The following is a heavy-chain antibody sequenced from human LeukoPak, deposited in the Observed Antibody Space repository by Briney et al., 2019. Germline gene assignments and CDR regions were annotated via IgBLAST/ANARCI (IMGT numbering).Heavy chain of an antibody. CDR2: ISWNSGSI. Sequence: QPGRSLRLSCAASGLTFDDYAMHWVRQAPGKGLEWVSGISWNSGSIGYADSVKGRFTISRDNAKNSLYLQMNSLRAEDTALYYCAGVLHSSDNCCAFDDWGQGTLVTVSS. V-gene: IGHV3-9*01. CDR1: GLTFDDYA. D-gene: IGHD1-1*01. CDR3: AGVLHSSDNCCAFDD. J-gene: IGHJ4*02.